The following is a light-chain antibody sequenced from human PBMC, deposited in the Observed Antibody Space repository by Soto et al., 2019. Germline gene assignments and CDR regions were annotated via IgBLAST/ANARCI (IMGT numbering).Light chain of an antibody. V-gene: IGKV1-39*01. CDR2: AAS. CDR3: QQRYSTPPT. Sequence: DIQMTQPPSSLSASVGDRVTITCRASQSISSYLNWYQQKPGKAPKLLIYAASSLQSGVPSRFSGSGSGTDFTLTVSSLQPEDFATYYCQQRYSTPPTFGQGTKVDIK. CDR1: QSISSY. J-gene: IGKJ1*01.